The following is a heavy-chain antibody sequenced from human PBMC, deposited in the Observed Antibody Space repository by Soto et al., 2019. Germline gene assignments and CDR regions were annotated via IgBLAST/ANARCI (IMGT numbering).Heavy chain of an antibody. J-gene: IGHJ6*02. Sequence: ASVKVSCKASGYTFTSYYVHWVRQAPGQGLEWMGIINPSGGSTSYEQKFQGRVTMTRDTSTSTVYMELSSLRSEDTAVYYCARVGVVFASGMDVWGQGTTVTVSS. CDR1: GYTFTSYY. V-gene: IGHV1-46*01. D-gene: IGHD2-15*01. CDR3: ARVGVVFASGMDV. CDR2: INPSGGST.